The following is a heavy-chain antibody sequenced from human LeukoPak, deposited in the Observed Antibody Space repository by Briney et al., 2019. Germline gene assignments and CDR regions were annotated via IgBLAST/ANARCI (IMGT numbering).Heavy chain of an antibody. CDR2: IYSGGST. V-gene: IGHV3-53*01. J-gene: IGHJ4*02. CDR1: GFTVSSNY. Sequence: GGSLRLACAASGFTVSSNYMSWVRQAPGKGLEWVSVIYSGGSTYYADSVKGRFTISRDNSKNTLYLQMNSLRAEDTAVYYCARVRGLGLLIDYWGQGTLVTVSS. CDR3: ARVRGLGLLIDY. D-gene: IGHD1-26*01.